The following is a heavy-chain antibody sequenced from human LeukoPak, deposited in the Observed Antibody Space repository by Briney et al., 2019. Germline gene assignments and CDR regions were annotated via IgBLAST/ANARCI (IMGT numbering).Heavy chain of an antibody. CDR3: AKAVVYDSSGYYPSDY. D-gene: IGHD3-22*01. CDR2: ISGSGGST. J-gene: IGHJ4*02. V-gene: IGHV3-23*01. CDR1: GFIFSSYG. Sequence: GGSLRLSCAASGFIFSSYGMSWVRQAPGKGLEWVSAISGSGGSTYYADSVKDRFTISRDNSKNTLYLQMNSLRAEDTAVYYCAKAVVYDSSGYYPSDYWGQGTLVTVSS.